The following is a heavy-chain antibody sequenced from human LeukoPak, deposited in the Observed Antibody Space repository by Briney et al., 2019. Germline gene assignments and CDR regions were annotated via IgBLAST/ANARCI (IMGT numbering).Heavy chain of an antibody. D-gene: IGHD3-22*01. J-gene: IGHJ4*02. CDR2: IRFDGSNK. CDR1: GFTFSSYG. Sequence: HPGGSLRLSCAASGFTFSSYGMHWVRQAPGKGLEWVAFIRFDGSNKYYADSVKGRFTISRDNSKNTLYLQMNSLRAEDTAVYYCARDSSGYYRLHFDYWGQGTLVTASS. CDR3: ARDSSGYYRLHFDY. V-gene: IGHV3-30*02.